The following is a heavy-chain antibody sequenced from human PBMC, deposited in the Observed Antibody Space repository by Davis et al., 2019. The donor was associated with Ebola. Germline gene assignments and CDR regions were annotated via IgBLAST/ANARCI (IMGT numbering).Heavy chain of an antibody. CDR2: IYYSGST. V-gene: IGHV4-59*01. CDR3: ARWEYGGNSAYFDY. CDR1: GGSISSYY. D-gene: IGHD4-23*01. J-gene: IGHJ4*02. Sequence: MPGGSLRLSCTVSGGSISSYYWSWIRQPPGKGLEWIGYIYYSGSTNYNPSLKSRVTISVDTSKNQFSLKLSSVTAADTAVYYCARWEYGGNSAYFDYWGQGTLVIVSS.